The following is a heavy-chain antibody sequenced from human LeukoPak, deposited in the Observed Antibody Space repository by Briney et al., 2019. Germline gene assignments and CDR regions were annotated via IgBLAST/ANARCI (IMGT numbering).Heavy chain of an antibody. Sequence: NPSETLSLTCTVSGGSISSGSYYWSWIRQPAGKGPEWIGRIYTSGTTNYNPSLKSRVAISVDTSKNQFSLKLSSVTAADTAVYYCAREIVAGLGVSFDIWGQGTMVTVSS. CDR2: IYTSGTT. D-gene: IGHD6-19*01. CDR1: GGSISSGSYY. J-gene: IGHJ3*02. CDR3: AREIVAGLGVSFDI. V-gene: IGHV4-61*02.